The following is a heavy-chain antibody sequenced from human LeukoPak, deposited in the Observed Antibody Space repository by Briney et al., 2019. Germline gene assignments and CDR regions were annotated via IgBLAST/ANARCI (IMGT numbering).Heavy chain of an antibody. V-gene: IGHV3-74*01. J-gene: IGHJ3*02. CDR1: GLTFSTYL. D-gene: IGHD2/OR15-2a*01. CDR3: ASFRNTDI. Sequence: GGSLRLSCAASGLTFSTYLMHWVRQAPGKGLVWVSRIDPDGSTVYADSVRGRFTISRDNAKNTLYLQMDSLRVEDTAVYYCASFRNTDIWGQGTTVTVSP. CDR2: IDPDGST.